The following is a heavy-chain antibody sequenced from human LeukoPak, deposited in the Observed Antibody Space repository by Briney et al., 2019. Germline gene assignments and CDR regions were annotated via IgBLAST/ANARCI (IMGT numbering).Heavy chain of an antibody. CDR3: AREAVHYGSGSHDY. CDR2: MHSSGST. V-gene: IGHV4-4*07. D-gene: IGHD3-10*01. Sequence: PSETLSLTCTVSGGSISSYYWSWIRQPAGKGLEWIGRMHSSGSTNYNPSIKSRVTMSLGTSKNQFSLKVDSVTAADTAMYYCAREAVHYGSGSHDYWGQGTLVAVS. J-gene: IGHJ4*02. CDR1: GGSISSYY.